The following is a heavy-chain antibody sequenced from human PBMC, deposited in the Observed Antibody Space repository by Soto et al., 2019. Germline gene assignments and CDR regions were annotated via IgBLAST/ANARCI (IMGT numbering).Heavy chain of an antibody. CDR1: GFTLRSYA. CDR2: ISYEGSNQ. CDR3: ARSASYYGIDV. V-gene: IGHV3-30*04. Sequence: SGGSLRLSCAASGFTLRSYAMHWVRQAPGKGLEWVAVISYEGSNQYYADSVKGRFTLTRDNSKKTVDLQMNSLRADDTAVYYCARSASYYGIDVWGQGTTVTVSS. J-gene: IGHJ6*02.